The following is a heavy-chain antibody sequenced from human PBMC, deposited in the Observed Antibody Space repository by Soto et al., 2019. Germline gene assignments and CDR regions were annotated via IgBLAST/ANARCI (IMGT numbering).Heavy chain of an antibody. CDR1: GYAFTVHC. CDR2: ISPHNGNA. Sequence: APVEPTWGSSGYAFTVHCRWWVRRAPGQGLEWMGWISPHNGNAKYAQKFQDRVTMTADTAASTVYMELRSLRSDDSAVFYCARDRSGWYDGWGQGTLVTVSS. J-gene: IGHJ4*02. D-gene: IGHD6-19*01. V-gene: IGHV1-18*01. CDR3: ARDRSGWYDG.